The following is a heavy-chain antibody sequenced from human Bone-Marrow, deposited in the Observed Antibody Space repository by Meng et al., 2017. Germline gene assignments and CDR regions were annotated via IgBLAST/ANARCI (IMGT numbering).Heavy chain of an antibody. CDR3: ARDLGTNSPYTITLYYYYCMDV. V-gene: IGHV1-69*05. J-gene: IGHJ6*02. CDR2: INGVFGTT. Sequence: SVKVSCKAPGGIFSNSVVGWVRQAPGQGLEWMGGINGVFGTTNYAQKFHGRVTITTDESTSTVYMELARLTSEDTAVYYCARDLGTNSPYTITLYYYYCMDVWGQGTTVTVSS. CDR1: GGIFSNSV. D-gene: IGHD3-16*01.